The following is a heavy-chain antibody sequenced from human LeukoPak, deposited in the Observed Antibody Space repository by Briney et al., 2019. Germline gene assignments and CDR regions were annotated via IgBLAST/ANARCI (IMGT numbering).Heavy chain of an antibody. CDR2: IYYSGGT. CDR1: GGSVTTYY. J-gene: IGHJ5*02. V-gene: IGHV4-59*02. D-gene: IGHD6-19*01. Sequence: SETLSLTCTVSGGSVTTYYWSWIRQSPGTGLEWIGYIYYSGGTNYNPSLKSRVTISTDASKTQFSLKLSSVTAADTAVYYCSRDGSGWYYYCDPWGQGTLVTVSS. CDR3: SRDGSGWYYYCDP.